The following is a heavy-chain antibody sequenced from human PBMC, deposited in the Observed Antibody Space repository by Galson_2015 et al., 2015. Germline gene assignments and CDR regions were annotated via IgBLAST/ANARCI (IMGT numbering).Heavy chain of an antibody. V-gene: IGHV3-48*02. CDR2: ISSISRSI. J-gene: IGHJ4*02. Sequence: SLRLSCAASGFTFSSHSMNWVRQAPGKGLEWVSYISSISRSIYYADSVKGRFTISRDSAKNSLYLQMNSLRDEDTAVYYCARGVVYCGGDCYRAFDFWGQGTLVTVSS. D-gene: IGHD2-21*02. CDR3: ARGVVYCGGDCYRAFDF. CDR1: GFTFSSHS.